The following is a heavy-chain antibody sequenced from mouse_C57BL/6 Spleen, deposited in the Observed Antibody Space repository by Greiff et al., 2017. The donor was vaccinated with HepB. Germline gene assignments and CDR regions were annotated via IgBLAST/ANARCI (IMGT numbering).Heavy chain of an antibody. CDR3: TTRDNYGVDY. V-gene: IGHV14-4*01. CDR1: GFTFKDDY. D-gene: IGHD2-4*01. Sequence: VQLKQSGAELVRPGASVKLSCTASGFTFKDDYMHWVKQRPEQGLEWIGWIDPENGDTEYASKFQGKATITADTSTNTAYLQLSSLTYEDTAVYYCTTRDNYGVDYWGQGTSVTVSS. CDR2: IDPENGDT. J-gene: IGHJ4*01.